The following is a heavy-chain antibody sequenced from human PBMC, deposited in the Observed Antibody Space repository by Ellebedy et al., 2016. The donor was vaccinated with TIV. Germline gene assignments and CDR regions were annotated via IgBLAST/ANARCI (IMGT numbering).Heavy chain of an antibody. J-gene: IGHJ4*02. CDR3: ARGNLLGSWYVNHFDN. CDR1: GYTLSGYY. D-gene: IGHD6-13*01. CDR2: INPKSGAA. V-gene: IGHV1-2*02. Sequence: AASVKVSCKASGYTLSGYYMHWVRQAPGQGLEWMVSINPKSGAAKYAERFQGRITMTSDTSMNTAYMGLSSLRSDDTAVYFCARGNLLGSWYVNHFDNWGQGSLLTVSS.